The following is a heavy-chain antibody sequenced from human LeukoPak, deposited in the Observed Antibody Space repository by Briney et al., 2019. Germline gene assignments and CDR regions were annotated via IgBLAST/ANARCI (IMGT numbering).Heavy chain of an antibody. Sequence: GGSLRLSCAASGFTFSSYAMHWVRQAPGKGLEWVAVISYDGSNKYYADSVKGRFTISRDNSKNTLYLQMNSLRAEDTAVYYCAKDPTPYGDYEVAWGQGTLVTVSS. D-gene: IGHD4-17*01. CDR3: AKDPTPYGDYEVA. CDR1: GFTFSSYA. CDR2: ISYDGSNK. J-gene: IGHJ4*02. V-gene: IGHV3-30-3*01.